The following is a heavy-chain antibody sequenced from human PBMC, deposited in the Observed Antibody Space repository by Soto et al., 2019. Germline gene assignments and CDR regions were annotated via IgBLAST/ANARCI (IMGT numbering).Heavy chain of an antibody. CDR1: GYTFTSYD. D-gene: IGHD3-3*01. CDR3: ARGRFLEWGSVGYMDV. Sequence: GASVTVSCKASGYTFTSYDINWVRQATGQGLEWMGWMNPNSGNTGYAQKFQGRVTMTRNTSISTAYMELSSLRSEDTAVYYCARGRFLEWGSVGYMDVWGKGTTVTVSS. CDR2: MNPNSGNT. V-gene: IGHV1-8*01. J-gene: IGHJ6*03.